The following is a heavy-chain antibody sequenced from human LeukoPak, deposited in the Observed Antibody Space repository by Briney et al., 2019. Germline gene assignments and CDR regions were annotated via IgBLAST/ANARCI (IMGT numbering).Heavy chain of an antibody. CDR3: ARDIVVVPAADHYYYGMDV. V-gene: IGHV4-4*07. D-gene: IGHD2-2*01. CDR2: IYTSGST. CDR1: GGSFSGYY. J-gene: IGHJ6*02. Sequence: SETLSLTCAVYGGSFSGYYWSWIRQPAGKGLEWIGRIYTSGSTNYNPSLKSRVTMSVDTSKNQFSLKLSSVTAADTAVYYCARDIVVVPAADHYYYGMDVWGQGTTVTVSS.